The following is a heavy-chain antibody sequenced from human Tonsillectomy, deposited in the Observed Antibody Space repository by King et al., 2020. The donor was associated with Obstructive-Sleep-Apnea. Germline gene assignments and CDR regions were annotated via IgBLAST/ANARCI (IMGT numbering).Heavy chain of an antibody. Sequence: QLQESGPGLVKPSETLSLTCTVSGGSISNYYWSWIRQPPGKGLEWIGYMYYSGNTNFNPSLKSRVTISADTSKIQFSLRLSSVSAADTAVYYCARHRGVEDYGGYGDYFDYWGQGTLVTVSS. CDR2: MYYSGNT. CDR1: GGSISNYY. V-gene: IGHV4-59*08. D-gene: IGHD5-12*01. CDR3: ARHRGVEDYGGYGDYFDY. J-gene: IGHJ4*02.